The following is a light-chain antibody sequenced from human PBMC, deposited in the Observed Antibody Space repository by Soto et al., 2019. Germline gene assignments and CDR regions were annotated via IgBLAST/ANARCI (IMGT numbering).Light chain of an antibody. CDR3: QQYNNDWT. V-gene: IGKV1-5*03. CDR1: QSISSW. J-gene: IGKJ1*01. Sequence: DLQMTQSPSSQCASVVDRVTITWRASQSISSWLAWYQQKPGKAPKLLIYKASTLKSGVPSRFSGSGSGTEFTLTISSLQPDDFATYYCQQYNNDWTFGQGTKVDI. CDR2: KAS.